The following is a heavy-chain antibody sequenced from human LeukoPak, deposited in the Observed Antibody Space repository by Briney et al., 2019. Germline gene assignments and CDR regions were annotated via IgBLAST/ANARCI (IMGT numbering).Heavy chain of an antibody. D-gene: IGHD2-15*01. J-gene: IGHJ4*02. Sequence: ASVKVSCKASGYTFTSYEINWVRQSTGQGLEWMGWMHPNSGNTGYAQKFQGRVTMTRNTSIGTAYLELSSLNSDDTAVYYCARRDCGGGSCFTFLSLDSDYWGQGTLVTVSS. CDR1: GYTFTSYE. V-gene: IGHV1-8*01. CDR3: ARRDCGGGSCFTFLSLDSDY. CDR2: MHPNSGNT.